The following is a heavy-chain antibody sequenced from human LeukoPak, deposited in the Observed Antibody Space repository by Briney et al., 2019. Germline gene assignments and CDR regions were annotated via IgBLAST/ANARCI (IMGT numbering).Heavy chain of an antibody. CDR3: ATTYYDILTGPNEGAFDI. CDR1: GYTFTGYY. CDR2: INPNSGGT. V-gene: IGHV1-2*04. Sequence: ASVKVSCKASGYTFTGYYMHWVRQAPGQGLEWMGWINPNSGGTNYAQKFQGWVTMTRDTSISTAYMELSRLRSDDTAMYYCATTYYDILTGPNEGAFDIWGQGTMVTVSS. J-gene: IGHJ3*02. D-gene: IGHD3-9*01.